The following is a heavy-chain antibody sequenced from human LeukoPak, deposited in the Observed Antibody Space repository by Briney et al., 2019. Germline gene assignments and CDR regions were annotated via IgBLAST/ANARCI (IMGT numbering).Heavy chain of an antibody. J-gene: IGHJ5*02. CDR2: ISAYNGNT. V-gene: IGHV1-18*01. CDR1: GYTFTSYG. CDR3: ARDFAPRIKHSSSWYPFDP. Sequence: ASVKVSCKASGYTFTSYGISWVRQAPGQGLEWMGWISAYNGNTNYAQKLQGRVTMTRDTSTSTVYMELSSLRSEDTAVYYCARDFAPRIKHSSSWYPFDPWGQGTLVTVSS. D-gene: IGHD6-13*01.